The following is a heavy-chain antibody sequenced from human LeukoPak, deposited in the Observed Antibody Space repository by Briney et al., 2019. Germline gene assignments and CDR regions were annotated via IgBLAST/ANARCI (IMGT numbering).Heavy chain of an antibody. CDR3: ARDPYHRLGPPLDL. CDR1: GYTFFSSD. Sequence: ASVKVSCKDSGYTFFSSDITWVRQAPGQGLEWIGRISTSNGDTNYAAKLQGRVTMTTDTSTSTVYMELGSLTFDDTAVYFCARDPYHRLGPPLDLWGQGTLVTVSS. V-gene: IGHV1-18*01. CDR2: ISTSNGDT. J-gene: IGHJ5*02. D-gene: IGHD1-14*01.